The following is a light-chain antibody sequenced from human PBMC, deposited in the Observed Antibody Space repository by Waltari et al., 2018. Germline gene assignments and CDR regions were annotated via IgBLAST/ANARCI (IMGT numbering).Light chain of an antibody. V-gene: IGKV3-15*01. CDR1: QTVNAN. Sequence: EIVMTQSQATISVSPGERSTLSCRASQTVNANLAWYQRTPGQAPRLLIYDASKRATGIPARFSGSVSGTDFTLTIISLQSEDFGIYYCHHYNTWPPGTFGQGTKLDNK. J-gene: IGKJ2*02. CDR3: HHYNTWPPGT. CDR2: DAS.